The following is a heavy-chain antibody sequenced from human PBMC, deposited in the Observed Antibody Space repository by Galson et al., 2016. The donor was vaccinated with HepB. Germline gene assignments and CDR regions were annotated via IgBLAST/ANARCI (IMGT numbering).Heavy chain of an antibody. V-gene: IGHV4-34*01. CDR3: ARGNSLVRGVMPRWFDP. J-gene: IGHJ5*02. CDR1: GESFSYY. Sequence: ETLSLTCAVHGESFSYYWSWIRQAPGKGLEWIGEVNHDGNTRYSPSLKSRVTMSADTSKKQVSLNLSSVTAADTAIYFCARGNSLVRGVMPRWFDPWGQGTLVIVSS. D-gene: IGHD3-10*01. CDR2: VNHDGNT.